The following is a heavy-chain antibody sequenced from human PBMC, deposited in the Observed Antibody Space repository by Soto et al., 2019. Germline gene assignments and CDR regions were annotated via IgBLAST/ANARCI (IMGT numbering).Heavy chain of an antibody. D-gene: IGHD3-22*01. CDR3: AGWDYYDSSGPFPNDAFDI. CDR2: IYYSGST. J-gene: IGHJ3*02. Sequence: SETLSLTCTVSGGSISSYYWSWIRQPPGKGLEWIGYIYYSGSTNYNPSFKSRVTISVDTSKNQFSLKLSSVTAADTAVYYCAGWDYYDSSGPFPNDAFDIWGQGTMVTVSS. CDR1: GGSISSYY. V-gene: IGHV4-59*01.